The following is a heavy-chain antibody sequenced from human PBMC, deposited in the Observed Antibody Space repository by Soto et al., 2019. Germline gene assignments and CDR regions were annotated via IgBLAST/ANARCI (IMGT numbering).Heavy chain of an antibody. CDR2: ISGSGGST. Sequence: GGSLSLSCAASGVPFSSYSMSWVRQAPGKGLEWVSAISGSGGSTYYADSVKGRFTISRDNSKNTLYLQMNSLRAEDTAVYYCAKDPRKSMVYAIPYYYYGMDVWGQGTTVTVSS. D-gene: IGHD2-8*01. CDR1: GVPFSSYS. CDR3: AKDPRKSMVYAIPYYYYGMDV. V-gene: IGHV3-23*01. J-gene: IGHJ6*02.